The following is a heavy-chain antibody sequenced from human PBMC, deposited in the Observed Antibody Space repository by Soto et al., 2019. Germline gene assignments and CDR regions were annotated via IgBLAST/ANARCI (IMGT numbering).Heavy chain of an antibody. CDR2: ISAYNGNT. CDR1: GYTFTSYA. CDR3: ARSGPPAGY. Sequence: QVQLVQSGAEVKKPGASVKVSCKASGYTFTSYAISWVRQAPGQGLEWVGWISAYNGNTSYAQKLQGRVTMTTDTPTTTAYTERRSRRPAGTAVYYCARSGPPAGYWGQGTRVTVPS. J-gene: IGHJ4*02. V-gene: IGHV1-18*01.